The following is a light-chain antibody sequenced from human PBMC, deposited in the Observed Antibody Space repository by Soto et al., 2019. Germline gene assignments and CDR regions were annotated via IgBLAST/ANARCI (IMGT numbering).Light chain of an antibody. CDR2: AAS. V-gene: IGKV1-39*01. J-gene: IGKJ1*01. Sequence: DIQVTQSPSSVSASVGDRVTITCRASQGISNYLNWYHQKPGKAPKLLIYAASSLQSGVPSRFSGSGSETDFTLTISSLQPEDFATYSCQQSYSTTWTFGQGTKVDIK. CDR3: QQSYSTTWT. CDR1: QGISNY.